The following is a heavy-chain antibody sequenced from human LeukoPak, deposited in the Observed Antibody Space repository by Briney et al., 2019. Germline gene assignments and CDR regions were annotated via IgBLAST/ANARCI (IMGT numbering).Heavy chain of an antibody. V-gene: IGHV4-30-2*01. CDR3: ARDYYDYGDRGYYYYGMDV. CDR2: IYHSGST. D-gene: IGHD4-17*01. CDR1: GGSVSSGSYS. Sequence: SETLSLTCTVSGGSVSSGSYSWSWIRQPPGKGLEWIGYIYHSGSTYYNPSLKSRVTISVDRSKNQFSLKLSSVTAADTAVYYCARDYYDYGDRGYYYYGMDVWGQGTTVTVSS. J-gene: IGHJ6*02.